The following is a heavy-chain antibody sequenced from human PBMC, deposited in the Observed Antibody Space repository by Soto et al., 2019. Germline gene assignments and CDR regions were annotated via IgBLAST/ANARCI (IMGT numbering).Heavy chain of an antibody. J-gene: IGHJ5*02. CDR3: ACYVDYGGHSDWFDP. CDR1: GDAFTNYW. D-gene: IGHD4-17*01. CDR2: IYPGDSNT. V-gene: IGHV5-51*01. Sequence: PGESLKISCKGSGDAFTNYWIAWVRQMPGKGLEWMGIIYPGDSNTRYSPSFQGQVTISADKSISTAYLQWSSLKASDTAMYYCACYVDYGGHSDWFDPWGQGSLVTVSS.